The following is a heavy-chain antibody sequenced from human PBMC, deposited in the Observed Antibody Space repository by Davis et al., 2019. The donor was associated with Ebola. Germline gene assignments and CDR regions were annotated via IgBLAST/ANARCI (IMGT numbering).Heavy chain of an antibody. V-gene: IGHV4-34*01. J-gene: IGHJ4*02. CDR1: GGSFSGYY. Sequence: SQTLSLTCAVHGGSFSGYYWSWIRQPPGKGLEWIGEINHSGSTNYNPSLKIRVTISVDTSKNQFSLTLSSVTAADTAVYYCARDPTYDYIWGSYSQYYFDYWGQGTLVTVSS. D-gene: IGHD3-16*01. CDR3: ARDPTYDYIWGSYSQYYFDY. CDR2: INHSGST.